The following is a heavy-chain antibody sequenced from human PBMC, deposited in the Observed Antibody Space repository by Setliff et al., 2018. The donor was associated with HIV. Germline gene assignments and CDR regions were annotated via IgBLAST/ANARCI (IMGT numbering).Heavy chain of an antibody. CDR1: GFTFSTYS. CDR2: ISSSSRSK. D-gene: IGHD6-13*01. V-gene: IGHV3-21*04. J-gene: IGHJ4*02. Sequence: PGGSLRLSCEASGFTFSTYSMNWVRQAPGKGLEWVSSISSSSRSKYYADSVKGRFTISRDNAKNSLYLQMNSLRADDTAVYYCARDGVAAGLYFDQWGQGALVTVSS. CDR3: ARDGVAAGLYFDQ.